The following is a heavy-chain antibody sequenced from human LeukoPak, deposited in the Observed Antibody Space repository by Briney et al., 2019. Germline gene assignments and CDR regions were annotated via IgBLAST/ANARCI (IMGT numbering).Heavy chain of an antibody. D-gene: IGHD2-2*02. CDR3: AGNPVGYCSSTSCYTGIVDY. Sequence: GGSLRLSCASSGFTFRSYWMSWVRQAPGKGLEWVANINLDGSEKYYVDSVKGRFTISRDNAKNSLYLQMNSLRAEDTAVYYCAGNPVGYCSSTSCYTGIVDYWGQGTLVTVSS. CDR1: GFTFRSYW. CDR2: INLDGSEK. J-gene: IGHJ4*02. V-gene: IGHV3-7*01.